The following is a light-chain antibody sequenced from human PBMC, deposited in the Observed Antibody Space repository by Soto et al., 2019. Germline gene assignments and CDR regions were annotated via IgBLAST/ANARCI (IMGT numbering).Light chain of an antibody. CDR3: QRYSRTCT. CDR1: QSISSW. CDR2: DAS. V-gene: IGKV1-5*01. J-gene: IGKJ1*01. Sequence: DIQMTQSPSTLSASVGGRVTITGRASQSISSWLAWYQQKPGKAPKLLIYDASNLEYGVPSRFSGSGFGTEFILTISSLQPDDFATYWRQRYSRTCTFGQGTKVDIK.